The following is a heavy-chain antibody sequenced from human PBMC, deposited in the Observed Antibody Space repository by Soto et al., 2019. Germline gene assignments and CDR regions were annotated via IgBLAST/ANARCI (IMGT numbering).Heavy chain of an antibody. D-gene: IGHD6-19*01. CDR3: AKDQGSVAGEFDS. V-gene: IGHV3-30*18. CDR2: ISYDGTNK. Sequence: VQLLESGGGLVQPGGSLRLSCAASGFTFSSNGMHWVRQAPGKGLEWVAMISYDGTNKYYADSVKGRFTISRDSSRNTLYLQMNSLRAEDTAVYYCAKDQGSVAGEFDSWGQGTLVTVSS. CDR1: GFTFSSNG. J-gene: IGHJ4*02.